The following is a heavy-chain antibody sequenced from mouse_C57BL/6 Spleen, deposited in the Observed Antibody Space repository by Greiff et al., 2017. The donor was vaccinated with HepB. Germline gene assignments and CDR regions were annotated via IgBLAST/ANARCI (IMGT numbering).Heavy chain of an antibody. CDR1: GYAFSSSW. D-gene: IGHD4-1*01. J-gene: IGHJ4*01. CDR3: ARPSANWDAMDY. CDR2: IYPGDGDT. Sequence: QVQLQQSGPELVKPGASVKISCKASGYAFSSSWMNWVKQRPGKGLEWIGRIYPGDGDTNYNGKFKGKATLTADKSSSTAYMQLSSLTSEDSAVYFCARPSANWDAMDYWGQGTSVTVSS. V-gene: IGHV1-82*01.